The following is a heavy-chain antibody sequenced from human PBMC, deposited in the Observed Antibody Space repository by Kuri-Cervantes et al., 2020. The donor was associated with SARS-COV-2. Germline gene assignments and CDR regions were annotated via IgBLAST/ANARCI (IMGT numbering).Heavy chain of an antibody. Sequence: SETLSLTCAISGDSVSSNSAAWNWIRQSPSRGLEWLGRTYYRSKWYNDYAVSVKSRITINPDTSKNQFSLQLNSVTPEDTAVYYRARDVSGYSSSWYGPYYFDYWGQGTLVTVSS. D-gene: IGHD6-13*01. CDR3: ARDVSGYSSSWYGPYYFDY. V-gene: IGHV6-1*01. CDR1: GDSVSSNSAA. CDR2: TYYRSKWYN. J-gene: IGHJ4*02.